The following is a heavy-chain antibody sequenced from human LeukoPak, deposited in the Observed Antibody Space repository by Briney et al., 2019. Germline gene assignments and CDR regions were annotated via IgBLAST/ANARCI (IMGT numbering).Heavy chain of an antibody. D-gene: IGHD1-26*01. Sequence: ASVKVSCKASGYTFTSYAMHWVRQAPGQRLEWMGWISGYNGNTNYAEKFQDRVTMTTDTSMNTAFLELRSLKSDDTAVYYCARDGDSGGNRAPGNWFDPWGQGTLVTVSS. J-gene: IGHJ5*02. CDR3: ARDGDSGGNRAPGNWFDP. V-gene: IGHV1-18*01. CDR2: ISGYNGNT. CDR1: GYTFTSYA.